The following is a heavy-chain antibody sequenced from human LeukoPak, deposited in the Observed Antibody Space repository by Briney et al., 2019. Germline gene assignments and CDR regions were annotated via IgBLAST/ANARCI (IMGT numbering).Heavy chain of an antibody. J-gene: IGHJ4*02. CDR3: ARGTITTVTDS. D-gene: IGHD4-17*01. CDR2: IYLRGNT. Sequence: PSETLSLTCAISGGSISSSNWWTWVRQPPGKGLEWVGEIYLRGNTNYNPSLESRVTISVDESKAQLSLRLESVTAADTAVYYCARGTITTVTDSWGPGTLVTVSS. CDR1: GGSISSSNW. V-gene: IGHV4-4*02.